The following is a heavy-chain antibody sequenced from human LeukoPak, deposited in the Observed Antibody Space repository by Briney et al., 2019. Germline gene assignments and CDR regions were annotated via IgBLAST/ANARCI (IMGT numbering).Heavy chain of an antibody. D-gene: IGHD6-6*01. CDR2: ISYDGSNK. CDR3: AKRQLGHIDY. J-gene: IGHJ4*02. CDR1: GFTFSNYG. V-gene: IGHV3-30*18. Sequence: PGGSLRLSCAASGFTFSNYGMHWVRQAPGKGLEWLAVISYDGSNKYYADSVKGRFTISRDNSKNTLYLQMNSLRAEDMAVYYCAKRQLGHIDYWGQGTLVIVSS.